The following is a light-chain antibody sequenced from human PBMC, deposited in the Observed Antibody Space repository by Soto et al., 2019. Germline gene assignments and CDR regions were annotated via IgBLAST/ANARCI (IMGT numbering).Light chain of an antibody. J-gene: IGKJ1*01. CDR3: QQYNSYSPCT. CDR2: KAF. Sequence: DIQMTQSPSTLSASVGDRVTITCRASQSISSWLAWYQQKPGKAPKLLIYKAFSLESGVPPRFSGSGSGTDFPLTISSLQPDDFATYYCQQYNSYSPCTFGQGTKVEIK. CDR1: QSISSW. V-gene: IGKV1-5*03.